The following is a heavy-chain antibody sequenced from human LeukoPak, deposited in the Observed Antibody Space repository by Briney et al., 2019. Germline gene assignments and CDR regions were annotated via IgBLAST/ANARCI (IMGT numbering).Heavy chain of an antibody. Sequence: GESLKISCQGSGFTFTTSWIGWVRQLPGKGLEWMGIIYPGDSDTRYSPSFQGQVTISADKSISTAYLQWSSLKASDTAMYYCARSQVRGVIRDFDYWGQGTLVTVSS. CDR1: GFTFTTSW. V-gene: IGHV5-51*01. CDR3: ARSQVRGVIRDFDY. D-gene: IGHD3-10*01. CDR2: IYPGDSDT. J-gene: IGHJ4*02.